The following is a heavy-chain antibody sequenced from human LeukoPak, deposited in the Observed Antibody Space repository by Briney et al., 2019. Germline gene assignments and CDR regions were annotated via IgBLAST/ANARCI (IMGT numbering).Heavy chain of an antibody. CDR1: GFTFSSYW. Sequence: GGSLRLSCAASGFTFSSYWMNWARQAPGKGLEWVASINHNGNVNYYVDSVKGQFTISRDNAKNSLYLQMSNLRAEDTAVYFCARGGGLDIWGQGATVTVSS. CDR3: ARGGGLDI. D-gene: IGHD3-16*01. V-gene: IGHV3-7*03. CDR2: INHNGNVN. J-gene: IGHJ6*02.